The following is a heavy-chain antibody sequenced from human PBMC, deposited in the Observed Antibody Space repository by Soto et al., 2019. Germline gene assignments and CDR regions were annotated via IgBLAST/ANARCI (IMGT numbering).Heavy chain of an antibody. CDR3: ARDLMGYAMDV. CDR1: GFTFSSYH. D-gene: IGHD2-8*01. V-gene: IGHV3-48*03. CDR2: ISSASSAI. J-gene: IGHJ6*02. Sequence: GGSLRLSCAASGFTFSSYHMDWVRQAPGKGLEWVSYISSASSAIYYADAVKGRFTISRDNAKNSLFLQMNSLRAEDTAVYYCARDLMGYAMDVWGQGTTVTVSS.